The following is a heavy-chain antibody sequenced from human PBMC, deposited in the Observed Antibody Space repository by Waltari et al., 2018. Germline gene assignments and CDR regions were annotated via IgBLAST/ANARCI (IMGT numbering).Heavy chain of an antibody. D-gene: IGHD7-27*01. CDR2: VHFTGNT. CDR1: GGSISSHY. J-gene: IGHJ4*02. CDR3: ARHAGASFDT. Sequence: QVHLQESGPRLVKPSEPLSLTSHVPGGSISSHYWSWIRQAPGKELEWIGYVHFTGNTTYNPSLNDRVAMSLDTSKTQFSLNLISVTSADTTVYYCARHAGASFDTWGQGTLVTVSS. V-gene: IGHV4-59*03.